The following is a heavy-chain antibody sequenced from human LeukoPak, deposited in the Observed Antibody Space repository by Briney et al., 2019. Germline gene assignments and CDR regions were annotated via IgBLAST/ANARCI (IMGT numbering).Heavy chain of an antibody. Sequence: PGGSLRLSCAASGFTFSSYAMSWVRQAPGKGLEWVSTITDGAISTYYADSVKGRFTISRDNSKNTLYLQMNSLRAEDTAVYYCAKDRDCSGDNCWRAFDMGGRGTTVTVSS. CDR1: GFTFSSYA. CDR2: ITDGAIST. D-gene: IGHD2-15*01. J-gene: IGHJ3*02. CDR3: AKDRDCSGDNCWRAFDM. V-gene: IGHV3-23*01.